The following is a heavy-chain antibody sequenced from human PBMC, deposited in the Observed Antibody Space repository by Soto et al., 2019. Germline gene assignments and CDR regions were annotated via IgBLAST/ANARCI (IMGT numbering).Heavy chain of an antibody. CDR3: ARDGSYYDFWSGYSPLPPERFYYMDV. Sequence: GGSLRLSCAASGFTFSSYAMHWVRQAPGKGLEYVSAISSNGGSTYYANSVKGRFTISRDNSKNTLYLQMGSLRAEDMAVYYCARDGSYYDFWSGYSPLPPERFYYMDVWGKGTTVTVSS. V-gene: IGHV3-64*01. J-gene: IGHJ6*03. CDR1: GFTFSSYA. CDR2: ISSNGGST. D-gene: IGHD3-3*01.